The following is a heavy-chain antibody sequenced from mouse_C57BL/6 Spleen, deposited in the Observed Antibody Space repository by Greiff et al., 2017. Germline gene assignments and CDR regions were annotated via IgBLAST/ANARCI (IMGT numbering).Heavy chain of an antibody. CDR1: GFTFSDYG. D-gene: IGHD2-10*01. CDR2: ISSGSSTI. Sequence: EVKVVESGGGLVKPGGSLKLSCAASGFTFSDYGMHWVRQAPEKGLEWVAYISSGSSTIYYADTVKGRFTISIDNAKNTLFLQMTSLRSEDTAMYYCARNLLRNAMDYWGQGTSVTVSS. J-gene: IGHJ4*01. V-gene: IGHV5-17*01. CDR3: ARNLLRNAMDY.